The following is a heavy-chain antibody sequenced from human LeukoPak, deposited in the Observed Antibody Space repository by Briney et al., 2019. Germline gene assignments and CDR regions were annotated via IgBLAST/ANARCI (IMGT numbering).Heavy chain of an antibody. CDR2: ISGSGGST. Sequence: GGSLRLSCAASGFTFSDYYMSWIRQAPGKGLEWVSAISGSGGSTYYADSVKGRFTISRDNSKNTLYLQMNSLRAEDTAVYYCAGNWNGQGYWGQGTLVTVSS. D-gene: IGHD1-20*01. V-gene: IGHV3-23*01. J-gene: IGHJ4*02. CDR1: GFTFSDYY. CDR3: AGNWNGQGY.